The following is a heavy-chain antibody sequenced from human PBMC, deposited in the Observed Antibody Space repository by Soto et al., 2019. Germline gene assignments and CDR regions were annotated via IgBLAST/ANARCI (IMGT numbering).Heavy chain of an antibody. CDR3: ARDRRGAAATNYYFDH. D-gene: IGHD6-13*01. V-gene: IGHV4-31*03. CDR1: GGSISSGGYY. Sequence: QVQLQESGPGLVKPSQTLSLTCTVSGGSISSGGYYWSWIRQHPGKGLEWIGYIYYSGSTYYNPSLKGWVTISVDTSKNQFSLKLSSVTAADTAVYYCARDRRGAAATNYYFDHWGQGTLVTVSS. J-gene: IGHJ4*02. CDR2: IYYSGST.